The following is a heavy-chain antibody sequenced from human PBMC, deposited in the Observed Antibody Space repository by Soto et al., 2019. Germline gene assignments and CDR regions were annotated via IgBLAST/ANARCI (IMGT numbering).Heavy chain of an antibody. V-gene: IGHV3-23*01. D-gene: IGHD2-2*02. Sequence: GGSLRLSCAASGFTFSSYAMSWVRQAPGKGLEWVSAISGSGGSTYYADSVKGRFTISRDNSKNTLYLQMNSLRAEDTAVYYCARESGQAYCSSTSCYTYAFDIWGQGTMVTVSS. CDR3: ARESGQAYCSSTSCYTYAFDI. CDR2: ISGSGGST. CDR1: GFTFSSYA. J-gene: IGHJ3*02.